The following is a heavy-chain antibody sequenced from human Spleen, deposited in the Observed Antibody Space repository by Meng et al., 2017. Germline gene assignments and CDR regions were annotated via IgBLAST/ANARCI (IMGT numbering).Heavy chain of an antibody. J-gene: IGHJ4*02. CDR2: IYASGST. D-gene: IGHD1-14*01. Sequence: SETLSLTCTVSGGSFSSGGSYWSWIRQPAGKGLEWIGRIYASGSTNYNPSLKSRVTISIDTSKTQFSLNLRSVTAADTAVYYCARESPGRFLTYFDYWGQGTLVTVSS. CDR3: ARESPGRFLTYFDY. CDR1: GGSFSSGGSY. V-gene: IGHV4-61*02.